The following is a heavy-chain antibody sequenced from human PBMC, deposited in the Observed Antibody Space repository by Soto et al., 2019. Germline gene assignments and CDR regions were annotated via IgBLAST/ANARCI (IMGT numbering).Heavy chain of an antibody. CDR2: IIPALATA. J-gene: IGHJ6*02. V-gene: IGHV1-69*01. Sequence: QVQLVQSGAEVKKPGSSVKVSCKASGGNFSSYAVNWVRQAPGQGLEWMGGIIPALATANYAQKFQGRVTINTDEFTSTVYMELSSLRSEDTAVYYCAREHSSSYYGIDIWGQGTTVTVSS. CDR3: AREHSSSYYGIDI. CDR1: GGNFSSYA. D-gene: IGHD3-22*01.